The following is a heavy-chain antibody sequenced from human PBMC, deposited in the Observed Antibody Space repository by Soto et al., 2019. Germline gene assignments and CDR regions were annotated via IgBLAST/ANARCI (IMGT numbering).Heavy chain of an antibody. CDR2: INHSGST. V-gene: IGHV4-34*01. D-gene: IGHD5-12*01. Sequence: AETLSLTCAVYGGSFSGYYWSWIRQPPGKGLEWIGEINHSGSTNYNPSLKSRVTISVYTSKNQFSLKLSSVTAEDTAVYYCARDADSGYSQDWWGQGTLVTVSS. CDR1: GGSFSGYY. J-gene: IGHJ4*02. CDR3: ARDADSGYSQDW.